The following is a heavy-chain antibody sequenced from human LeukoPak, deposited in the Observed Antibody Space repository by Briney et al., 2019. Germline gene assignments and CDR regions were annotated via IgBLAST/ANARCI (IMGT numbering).Heavy chain of an antibody. CDR3: ARDQADFWSGHSLDVFDI. CDR1: GFSFSSYS. D-gene: IGHD3-3*01. V-gene: IGHV3-48*04. J-gene: IGHJ3*02. Sequence: PGGSLRLSCAASGFSFSSYSMNWVRQAPGKGLEWISYISSSSSTIYYADSVKGRFTISRDNAEKSLYLQMNSLRAEDTAVYYCARDQADFWSGHSLDVFDIWGQGTMVTVSS. CDR2: ISSSSSTI.